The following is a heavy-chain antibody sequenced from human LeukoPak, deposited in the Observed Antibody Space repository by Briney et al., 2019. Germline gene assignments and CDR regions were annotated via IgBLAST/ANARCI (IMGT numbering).Heavy chain of an antibody. D-gene: IGHD3-9*01. V-gene: IGHV4-39*07. J-gene: IGHJ4*02. CDR2: IYYSGST. CDR3: ARSPRSGYLEYFDY. CDR1: GGSISSSSYY. Sequence: PSETLSLTCTVSGGSISSSSYYWGWIRQPPGKGLEWIGSIYYSGSTYYNPSLKSRVTISVDTSKNQFSLKLSSVTAADTAVYYCARSPRSGYLEYFDYWGQGTLVTVSS.